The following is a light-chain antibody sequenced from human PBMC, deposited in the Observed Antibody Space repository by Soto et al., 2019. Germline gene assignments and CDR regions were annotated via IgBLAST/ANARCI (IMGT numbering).Light chain of an antibody. Sequence: DVVMTQSPLSLPVTLGQPASISCRSSQSLVYSGGNTYLNSFQQXXGXXXXRXXXXXXNXEPGVTDRFSGSGSGTDFTLKISRVEAEDVGVYYCMQGSHWPPGTFGQGTKVDI. V-gene: IGKV2-30*01. CDR1: QSLVYSGGNTY. J-gene: IGKJ1*01. CDR2: XXX. CDR3: MQGSHWPPGT.